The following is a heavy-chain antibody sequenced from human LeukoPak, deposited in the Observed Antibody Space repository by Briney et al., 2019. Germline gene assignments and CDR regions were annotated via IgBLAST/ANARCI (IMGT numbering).Heavy chain of an antibody. CDR3: ASEDIVVVPAAKTDY. CDR1: GGSISSSSYY. V-gene: IGHV4-39*01. J-gene: IGHJ4*03. CDR2: IYYSGST. Sequence: SETLALTCTVSGGSISSSSYYWGWIRQPPGKGLEWIGSIYYSGSTYYNPSLKSRVTISVDTSKNQFSLKLSSVTAADTAVYYCASEDIVVVPAAKTDYWGQGTLVTVSS. D-gene: IGHD2-2*01.